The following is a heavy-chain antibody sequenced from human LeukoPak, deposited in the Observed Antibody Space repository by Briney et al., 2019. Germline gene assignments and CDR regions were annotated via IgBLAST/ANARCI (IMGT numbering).Heavy chain of an antibody. Sequence: ASVTVSCKASGYILTGYYIHWVRQAPGQGLEWMGWINPTSGDTNYAQNIQDRVTMTRDTSISTAYMDLSRPTFDDTAVYYCVREDGHWGQGTLVSVSS. V-gene: IGHV1-2*02. D-gene: IGHD4-17*01. CDR2: INPTSGDT. CDR3: VREDGH. CDR1: GYILTGYY. J-gene: IGHJ4*02.